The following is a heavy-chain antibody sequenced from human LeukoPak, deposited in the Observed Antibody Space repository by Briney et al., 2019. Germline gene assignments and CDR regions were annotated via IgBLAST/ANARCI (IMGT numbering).Heavy chain of an antibody. V-gene: IGHV4-59*01. CDR2: SGGT. J-gene: IGHJ4*02. CDR1: GGSISGYY. D-gene: IGHD2-15*01. Sequence: PSETLSLTCTVSGGSISGYYWSWIRQPPGKGLEWIGYSGGTNYNPSLKSRLTISVDTSKNQFSLQLRSVTEADTAVYYCARDPIVWGQGTLVTVSS. CDR3: ARDPIV.